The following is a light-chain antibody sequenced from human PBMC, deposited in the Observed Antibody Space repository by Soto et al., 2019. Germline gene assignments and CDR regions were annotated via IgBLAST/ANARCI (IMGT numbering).Light chain of an antibody. Sequence: DIHMTQSPSSLSASVGDRVTITCRASQSISNYLNWYQQKPGKAPKLLIFAAYSLQSGVPSRFSGSGSGTDFTLVISSLQPEDFATYYCQQRSTPPRTFGPGTKV. CDR1: QSISNY. J-gene: IGKJ3*01. CDR3: QQRSTPPRT. CDR2: AAY. V-gene: IGKV1-39*01.